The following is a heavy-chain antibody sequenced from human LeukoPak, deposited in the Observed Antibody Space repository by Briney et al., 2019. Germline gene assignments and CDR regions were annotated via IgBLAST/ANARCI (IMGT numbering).Heavy chain of an antibody. CDR3: AKTTLSGYENNWIDP. J-gene: IGHJ5*02. Sequence: GGSLRLSCTASGFTFGDYAMTWVRQAPGKGLEWVGFIRSKVYGGTPEYAASVKGRFTISRDNSKNTVYLQMNSLSGDDTAVYYCAKTTLSGYENNWIDPWGQGTLVTVSS. CDR2: IRSKVYGGTP. V-gene: IGHV3-49*04. CDR1: GFTFGDYA. D-gene: IGHD5-12*01.